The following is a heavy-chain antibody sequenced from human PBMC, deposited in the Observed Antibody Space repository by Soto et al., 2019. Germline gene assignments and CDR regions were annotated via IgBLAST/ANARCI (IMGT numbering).Heavy chain of an antibody. CDR2: IYYSGST. Sequence: QLQLQESGPGLVKPSETLSLTCTVSGGSISSSSYYWGWIRQPPGKGLEWIGSIYYSGSTYYNPSLKSRVTISVDTSKNQFSLKLSSVTAADTAVYYCARTKVTIFGVVDRFDYWGQGTLVTVSS. CDR1: GGSISSSSYY. D-gene: IGHD3-3*01. V-gene: IGHV4-39*01. J-gene: IGHJ4*02. CDR3: ARTKVTIFGVVDRFDY.